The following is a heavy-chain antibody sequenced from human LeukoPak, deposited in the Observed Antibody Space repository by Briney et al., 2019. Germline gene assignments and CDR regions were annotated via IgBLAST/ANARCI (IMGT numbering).Heavy chain of an antibody. D-gene: IGHD5-18*01. Sequence: GGSLTLSCAASGFTFSSYEMNWVRQAPGKGLQWVSYISSSGSTRYYAESVKGRFTISRDNTRNSLYLQMNSLRAEDTALYYCARMSTVLVNGLNSYYYMDVWGKGTTVTISS. CDR2: ISSSGSTR. CDR1: GFTFSSYE. V-gene: IGHV3-48*03. J-gene: IGHJ6*03. CDR3: ARMSTVLVNGLNSYYYMDV.